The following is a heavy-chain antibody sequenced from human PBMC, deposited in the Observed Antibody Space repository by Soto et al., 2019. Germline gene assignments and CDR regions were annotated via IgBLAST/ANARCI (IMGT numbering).Heavy chain of an antibody. D-gene: IGHD3-3*01. CDR2: INVDYSDT. V-gene: IGHV3-74*03. CDR1: GFTFSSAR. CDR3: LRENFCSAWD. J-gene: IGHJ4*02. Sequence: EEQLVESGGGLVQPGGSLRLSCAASGFTFSSARMHWVRQAPGKGLVWVARINVDYSDTKYADFVKGRFTISRDNAKNTGYLQINSLSDAETAMYYCLRENFCSAWDWGQGSLGTVSS.